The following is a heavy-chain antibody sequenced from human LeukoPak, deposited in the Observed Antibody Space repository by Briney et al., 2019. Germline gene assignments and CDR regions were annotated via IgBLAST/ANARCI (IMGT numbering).Heavy chain of an antibody. CDR3: ARGRFLEWFLDY. CDR2: INPNSGGT. Sequence: GSVKVSCKASGYTFTGYYMHWVRQAPGQGLEWMGWINPNSGGTNYAQKFQGRVTMTRDTSISTAYMVLSRLRSDDTAVYYCARGRFLEWFLDYWGQGTLVTVSS. CDR1: GYTFTGYY. J-gene: IGHJ4*02. D-gene: IGHD3-3*01. V-gene: IGHV1-2*02.